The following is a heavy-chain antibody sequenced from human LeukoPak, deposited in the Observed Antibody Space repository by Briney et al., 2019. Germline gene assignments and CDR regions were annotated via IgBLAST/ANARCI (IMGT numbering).Heavy chain of an antibody. D-gene: IGHD3-10*01. V-gene: IGHV4-34*01. CDR3: ARGVTMVRGVIGFDY. Sequence: PSETLSLTCAVYGGSFSGYYWSWIRQPPGKGLEWIGEINHSGSTNYNPSLKSRVTISVDTSKNQFSLKLNSVTAEDTARYYCARGVTMVRGVIGFDYWGEGTLATVSS. J-gene: IGHJ4*02. CDR2: INHSGST. CDR1: GGSFSGYY.